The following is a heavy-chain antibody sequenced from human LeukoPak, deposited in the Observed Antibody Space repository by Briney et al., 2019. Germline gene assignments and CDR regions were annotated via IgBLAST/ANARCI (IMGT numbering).Heavy chain of an antibody. Sequence: GGSLRLSCAASGFTFSDYYMSWVRQAPGKGLEWVSTISGGGDSAYYADSVKGRFTTSRDNSRNTLFLQLNSLRAEDTALYYCAKSTMIVVVIPDFWGQGTLVTVSS. J-gene: IGHJ4*02. D-gene: IGHD3-22*01. CDR3: AKSTMIVVVIPDF. CDR1: GFTFSDYY. CDR2: ISGGGDSA. V-gene: IGHV3-23*01.